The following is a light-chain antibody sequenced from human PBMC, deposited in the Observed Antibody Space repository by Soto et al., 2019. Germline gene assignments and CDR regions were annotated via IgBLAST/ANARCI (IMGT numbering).Light chain of an antibody. CDR1: SSDVGGYNY. J-gene: IGLJ1*01. V-gene: IGLV2-8*01. CDR3: SSYAGSTKGV. Sequence: QSALTQPPSASGSPGQSVTISCTGTSSDVGGYNYVSWYQQHPGKAPKLMIYEVSKRPSGVPDRFSGSKSGNTASLTVSGLQAEDEADYYCSSYAGSTKGVLGTGTKVTVL. CDR2: EVS.